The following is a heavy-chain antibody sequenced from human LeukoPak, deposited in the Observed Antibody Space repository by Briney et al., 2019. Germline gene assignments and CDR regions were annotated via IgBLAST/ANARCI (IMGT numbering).Heavy chain of an antibody. CDR2: IYSGGST. CDR3: AGGSSSWYLGAPYYYYYGMDV. J-gene: IGHJ6*02. Sequence: PGGSLRLSCAASGFTVSSNYMSWVRQPPGKGLEWVSVIYSGGSTYYADSVKGRFTISRDNSKDTLYLQMNSLRAEDTAVYYCAGGSSSWYLGAPYYYYYGMDVWGQGTTVTVYS. D-gene: IGHD6-13*01. CDR1: GFTVSSNY. V-gene: IGHV3-66*01.